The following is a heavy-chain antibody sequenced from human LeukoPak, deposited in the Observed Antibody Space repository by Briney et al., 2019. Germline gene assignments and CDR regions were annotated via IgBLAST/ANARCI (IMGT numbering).Heavy chain of an antibody. Sequence: GGSLRLSCAASGFTFSDYYMSWIRQPPGKGLEWVSYISSSSSYTNYADSVKGRFTISRDNAKNSLYLQMNSLRAEDTAVYYCARLGWATAPLDYWGQGTLVTVSS. CDR1: GFTFSDYY. D-gene: IGHD5-12*01. J-gene: IGHJ4*02. V-gene: IGHV3-11*06. CDR2: ISSSSSYT. CDR3: ARLGWATAPLDY.